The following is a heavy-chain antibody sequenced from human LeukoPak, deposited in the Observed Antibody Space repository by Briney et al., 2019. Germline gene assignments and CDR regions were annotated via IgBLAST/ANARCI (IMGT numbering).Heavy chain of an antibody. D-gene: IGHD4-23*01. CDR3: ARDYGGKFDY. V-gene: IGHV4-39*02. Sequence: SETLSLTCTVSGGSISSSSYYWGWIRQPPGKGLEWIASIYYSGNTYYSSSLKSRVTISVDTSKNQFSLRLSSVTAADTAVYYCARDYGGKFDYWGQGTLVTVSS. CDR1: GGSISSSSYY. CDR2: IYYSGNT. J-gene: IGHJ4*02.